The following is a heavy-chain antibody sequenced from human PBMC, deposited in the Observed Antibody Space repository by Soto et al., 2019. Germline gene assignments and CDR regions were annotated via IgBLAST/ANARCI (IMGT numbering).Heavy chain of an antibody. CDR2: IWDDGSGIGT. J-gene: IGHJ6*02. Sequence: GGSLRLSCAASGFKFSIYGMHWVRQAPGKGLEWVATIWDDGSGIGTYYAGSVQGRFTISRDNSKTTLHLQLKSLRAEDTALYYCARHYGDYLPNYFGLDVWGQGATVTVSS. CDR3: ARHYGDYLPNYFGLDV. V-gene: IGHV3-33*01. CDR1: GFKFSIYG. D-gene: IGHD4-17*01.